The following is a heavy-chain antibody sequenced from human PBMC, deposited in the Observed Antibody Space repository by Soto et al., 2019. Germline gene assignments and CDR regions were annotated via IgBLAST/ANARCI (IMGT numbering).Heavy chain of an antibody. Sequence: PSETLSLTCTVSGGSISSYYWSWIRQPPGKGLEWIGYIYYSGSTNYIPSLKSRVTISVHTSSSQFSLELSSVTAADTAVYYCARGLISGSHYSGGWYYFDSWGQGTQVTVSS. V-gene: IGHV4-59*12. CDR2: IYYSGST. D-gene: IGHD1-26*01. CDR3: ARGLISGSHYSGGWYYFDS. J-gene: IGHJ4*02. CDR1: GGSISSYY.